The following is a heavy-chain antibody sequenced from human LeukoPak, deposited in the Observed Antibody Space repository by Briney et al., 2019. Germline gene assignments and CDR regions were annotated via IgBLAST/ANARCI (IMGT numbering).Heavy chain of an antibody. CDR3: ARDYAYAFDI. V-gene: IGHV3-48*02. CDR1: GFTFSSYS. CDR2: IRSSSSTI. J-gene: IGHJ3*02. Sequence: GGSLRLSCAASGFTFSSYSMNWVRQAPGKGLEWVSYIRSSSSTIYHADSVKGRFTISRDNARNSLYLQMNNLRDEDAAIYYCARDYAYAFDIWGQGTMVTVSS. D-gene: IGHD2-2*01.